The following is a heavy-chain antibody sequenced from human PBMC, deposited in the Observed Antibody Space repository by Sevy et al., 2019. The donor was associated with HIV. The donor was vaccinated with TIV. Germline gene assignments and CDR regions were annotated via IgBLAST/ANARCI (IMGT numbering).Heavy chain of an antibody. Sequence: GGSLRLSCAASGFTFSSYWMSWVRQAPGKGLEWVANIKQDGSEKSYVDSVKGRFTISRDNAKNSLYLQMNSLRAEDTAVYYCARDRRRNAFDIWGQGTMVTVSS. CDR2: IKQDGSEK. J-gene: IGHJ3*02. CDR3: ARDRRRNAFDI. V-gene: IGHV3-7*01. CDR1: GFTFSSYW.